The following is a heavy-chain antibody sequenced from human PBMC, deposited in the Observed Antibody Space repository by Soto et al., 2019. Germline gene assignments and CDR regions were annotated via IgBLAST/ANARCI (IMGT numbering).Heavy chain of an antibody. D-gene: IGHD3-3*01. CDR2: IYYSGST. V-gene: IGHV4-30-4*01. J-gene: IGHJ5*02. CDR1: GGSISSGDYY. Sequence: QVQLQESGPGLVKPSQTLSLTCTVSGGSISSGDYYWSWIRQPPGKGLEWIGYIYYSGSTYYNPSLKSRVTISVDTSKNQFSLKLSSVTAADTAVYYCARSITIFGVVPYNWFDPWGQGTLVTVSS. CDR3: ARSITIFGVVPYNWFDP.